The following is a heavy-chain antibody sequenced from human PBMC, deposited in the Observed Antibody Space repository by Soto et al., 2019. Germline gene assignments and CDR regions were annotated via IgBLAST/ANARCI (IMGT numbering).Heavy chain of an antibody. D-gene: IGHD1-26*01. CDR2: IYYSGST. Sequence: QLQLQESGPGLVKPSETLSLTCTVSGGSISSSSYYWGWIRQPPGKGLEWIGSIYYSGSTYYNPSLTSRVTISVDTPKNQFSLKLSSVTAADTAVYYCARSLVGATTLGFDYWGQGTLVTVSS. CDR1: GGSISSSSYY. CDR3: ARSLVGATTLGFDY. V-gene: IGHV4-39*01. J-gene: IGHJ4*02.